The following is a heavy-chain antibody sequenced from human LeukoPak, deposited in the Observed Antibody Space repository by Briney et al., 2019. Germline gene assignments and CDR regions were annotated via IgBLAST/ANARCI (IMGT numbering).Heavy chain of an antibody. CDR3: ARGGSVAGPFDFDY. Sequence: PSETLSLTCTVSAGSISSYYWSWIRQPAARGLEWIGRIYTSGSTNYNPSLKSRVTMSVDTSKNQFSLKLSSVTAADTAVYYCARGGSVAGPFDFDYWGQGTLVTVSS. CDR1: AGSISSYY. V-gene: IGHV4-4*07. D-gene: IGHD6-19*01. J-gene: IGHJ4*02. CDR2: IYTSGST.